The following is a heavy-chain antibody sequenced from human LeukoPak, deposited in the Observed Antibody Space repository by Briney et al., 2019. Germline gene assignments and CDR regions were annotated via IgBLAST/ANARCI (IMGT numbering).Heavy chain of an antibody. D-gene: IGHD3-3*02. Sequence: GGSLRLSCAASGFTFSSYGMHWVRQAPGKGLEWVAVIWHDGSNKYYAHSVKGRFTISRDNSKNTLYLQMNSLRAEDTAVYYCARDPSISRGIYYYYYGMDVWGQGNTVTVSS. CDR3: ARDPSISRGIYYYYYGMDV. CDR2: IWHDGSNK. J-gene: IGHJ6*02. V-gene: IGHV3-33*01. CDR1: GFTFSSYG.